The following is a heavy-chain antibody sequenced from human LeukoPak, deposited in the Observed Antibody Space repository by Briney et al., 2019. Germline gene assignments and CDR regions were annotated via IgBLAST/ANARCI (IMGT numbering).Heavy chain of an antibody. CDR3: ARVGQQLAAFDI. V-gene: IGHV3-74*01. J-gene: IGHJ3*02. CDR1: GFTFSSYW. CDR2: INSDGSST. D-gene: IGHD6-13*01. Sequence: GGSLRLSCAASGFTFSSYWMHWVRQAPGKGLVWVSRINSDGSSTSYADSVKGRFTTSRDNAKNTLYLQMNSQRAEDTAVYYCARVGQQLAAFDIWGQGTMVTVSS.